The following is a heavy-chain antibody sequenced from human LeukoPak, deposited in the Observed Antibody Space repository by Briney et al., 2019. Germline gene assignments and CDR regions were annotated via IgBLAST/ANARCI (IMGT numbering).Heavy chain of an antibody. D-gene: IGHD3-3*01. Sequence: PGGSLRLSCAASGFTFSDYYMSWIRQAPGKGLEWVSYISSGGSTIYYADSVKGRFTISRDNAKNSLYLQMNSLRAEDTAVYYCAREYYDFWSGYWRAYGMDVWGQGTTVTVSS. CDR3: AREYYDFWSGYWRAYGMDV. J-gene: IGHJ6*02. CDR1: GFTFSDYY. V-gene: IGHV3-11*01. CDR2: ISSGGSTI.